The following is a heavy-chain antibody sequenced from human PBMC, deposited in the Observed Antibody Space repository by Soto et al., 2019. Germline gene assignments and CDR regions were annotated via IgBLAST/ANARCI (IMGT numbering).Heavy chain of an antibody. CDR3: ARDSRCSGGSCYSDDAFDI. V-gene: IGHV3-48*03. Sequence: GGSLRLSCAASGFTFSSYEMNWVRQAPGKGLEWVSYISSSGSTIYYAESVKGRLTISRDNAKNSLYLQMNSLRAEDTAVYYCARDSRCSGGSCYSDDAFDIWGQGTMVTVSS. CDR1: GFTFSSYE. J-gene: IGHJ3*02. D-gene: IGHD2-15*01. CDR2: ISSSGSTI.